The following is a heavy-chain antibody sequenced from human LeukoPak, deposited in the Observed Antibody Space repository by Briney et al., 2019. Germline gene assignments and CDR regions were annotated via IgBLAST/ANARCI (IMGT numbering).Heavy chain of an antibody. D-gene: IGHD3-3*01. CDR3: ASTIYDFWSGYYLDY. Sequence: PERSLRLSCAASGFTFNNYAMHWVRQAPGKGLEWVALISYDGSNEYHADSVKGRFTISRDNSKNTLYLQMNSLRAEDTAVYYCASTIYDFWSGYYLDYWGQGTLVTVSS. CDR2: ISYDGSNE. CDR1: GFTFNNYA. J-gene: IGHJ4*02. V-gene: IGHV3-30*01.